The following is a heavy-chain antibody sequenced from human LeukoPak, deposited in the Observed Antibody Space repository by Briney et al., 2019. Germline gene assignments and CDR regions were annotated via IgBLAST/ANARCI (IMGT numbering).Heavy chain of an antibody. CDR1: GGSISSYY. J-gene: IGHJ6*03. CDR2: IYYSGST. Sequence: SETLSLTCTVSGGSISSYYWTWIRQPPGKGLEWIGYIYYSGSTNYNPSLKGRVTISVDTSKNQFSLNLSSVTAADTAVYFCARVRELVIYYYIDVWGKGTTVTVS. D-gene: IGHD3-10*01. V-gene: IGHV4-59*01. CDR3: ARVRELVIYYYIDV.